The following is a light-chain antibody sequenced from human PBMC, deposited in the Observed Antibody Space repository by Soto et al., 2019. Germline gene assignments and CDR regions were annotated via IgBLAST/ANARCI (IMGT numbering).Light chain of an antibody. CDR1: QSVTSGH. Sequence: EIVLTQSPGTLSLSPGERATLSCRASQSVTSGHLAWYQQKPGQAPRLLVFAASGRPGGIPDRFSGSGSGTEFTLTISSLQTDDFSTYYCQQYHSYWTFGQGTKVDIK. J-gene: IGKJ1*01. CDR3: QQYHSYWT. CDR2: AAS. V-gene: IGKV3-20*01.